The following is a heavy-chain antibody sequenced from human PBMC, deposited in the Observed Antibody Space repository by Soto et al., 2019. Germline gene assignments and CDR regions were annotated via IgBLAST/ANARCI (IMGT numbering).Heavy chain of an antibody. J-gene: IGHJ4*02. D-gene: IGHD5-18*01. CDR1: GYSFTTYW. CDR2: IYPGDSDT. V-gene: IGHV5-51*01. Sequence: GESLKISCKGSGYSFTTYWIAWVRQMPGKGLELMGIIYPGDSDTRYSPSFQGQVTISADKSISTAYLQWSSLRASDTAIYDCARRGYSYEYFDYWGQGTLVTVSS. CDR3: ARRGYSYEYFDY.